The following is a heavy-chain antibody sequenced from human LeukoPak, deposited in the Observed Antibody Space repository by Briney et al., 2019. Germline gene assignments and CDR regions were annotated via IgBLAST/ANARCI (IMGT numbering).Heavy chain of an antibody. Sequence: SETLSLTCTVSGGSISSYYWSWIRQPPGKGLEWIGYIYYSGSTNYNPSLKSRVTISVDTSKNQFSLKLSSVTAADTAVYYCARDQGWVYSSNSGYYGMDVWGQGTTVTVSS. J-gene: IGHJ6*02. V-gene: IGHV4-59*01. D-gene: IGHD6-13*01. CDR2: IYYSGST. CDR3: ARDQGWVYSSNSGYYGMDV. CDR1: GGSISSYY.